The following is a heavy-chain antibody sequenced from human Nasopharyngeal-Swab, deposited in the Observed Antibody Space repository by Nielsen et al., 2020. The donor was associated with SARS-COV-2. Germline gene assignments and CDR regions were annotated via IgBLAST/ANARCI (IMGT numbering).Heavy chain of an antibody. J-gene: IGHJ6*02. CDR1: GYTFTSYG. CDR2: ISAYNGNT. D-gene: IGHD4-17*01. CDR3: ARDGPTVTTPYYYYGMDV. V-gene: IGHV1-18*01. Sequence: ASVKVSCKASGYTFTSYGISWVRQAPGQGLEWMGWISAYNGNTNYAQKLRGRVTMTTDTSTSTAYMELRSLRSDDTAVYYCARDGPTVTTPYYYYGMDVWGQGTTVTVSS.